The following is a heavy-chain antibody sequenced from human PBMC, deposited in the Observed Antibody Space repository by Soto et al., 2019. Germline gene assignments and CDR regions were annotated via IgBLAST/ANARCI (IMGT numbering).Heavy chain of an antibody. CDR2: IYPGDSDT. D-gene: IGHD4-4*01. Sequence: GESLKISCKGSGYSFTSYWIGWVRQMPGKGLEWMGIIYPGDSDTRYSPSFQGQVTISADKSISTAYLQWSSLKAPDTAMYYCTRHQDYSNDDGIDYYYDMDVWGQGTTVTVSS. J-gene: IGHJ6*02. CDR1: GYSFTSYW. CDR3: TRHQDYSNDDGIDYYYDMDV. V-gene: IGHV5-51*01.